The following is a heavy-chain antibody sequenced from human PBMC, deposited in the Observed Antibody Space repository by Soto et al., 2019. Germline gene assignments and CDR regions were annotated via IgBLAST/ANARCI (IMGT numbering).Heavy chain of an antibody. CDR1: GGSISSSSYY. CDR2: IYYSGST. J-gene: IGHJ3*02. Sequence: LSLTCTVSGGSISSSSYYWGWIRQPPGKGLEWIGSIYYSGSTYYNPSLKSRVTISVDTSKNQFSLKLSSVTAADTAVYYCARTVRGTTGAIWGQGTMVTVSS. D-gene: IGHD3-16*01. CDR3: ARTVRGTTGAI. V-gene: IGHV4-39*01.